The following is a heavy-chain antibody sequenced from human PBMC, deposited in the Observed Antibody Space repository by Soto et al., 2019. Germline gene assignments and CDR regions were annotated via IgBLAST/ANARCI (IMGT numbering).Heavy chain of an antibody. CDR2: IIPIFGTA. J-gene: IGHJ6*02. Sequence: ASVKVSCKASGGTFSSYAISWVRQAPGQGLEWMGGIIPIFGTANYAQKFQGRVTITADESTSTAYMELSSLRSEDTAVYYCARDVIAAPSEYYYYYGMDVWGQGTTVTVSS. V-gene: IGHV1-69*13. CDR3: ARDVIAAPSEYYYYYGMDV. D-gene: IGHD6-6*01. CDR1: GGTFSSYA.